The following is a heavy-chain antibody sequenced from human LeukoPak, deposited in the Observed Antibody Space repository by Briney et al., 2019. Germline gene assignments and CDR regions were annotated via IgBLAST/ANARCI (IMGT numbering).Heavy chain of an antibody. D-gene: IGHD3-10*01. CDR2: ISYDGTDK. Sequence: GGSLRPSCVASGFTFSTYAMHWVRQAPGKGLEWVTLISYDGTDKYYADSVKGRFTISRDNSKNTLYLQMNSLKTEDTAVYYCTTEVSLWFGELLSDYWGQGTLVTVSS. J-gene: IGHJ4*02. V-gene: IGHV3-30*04. CDR1: GFTFSTYA. CDR3: TTEVSLWFGELLSDY.